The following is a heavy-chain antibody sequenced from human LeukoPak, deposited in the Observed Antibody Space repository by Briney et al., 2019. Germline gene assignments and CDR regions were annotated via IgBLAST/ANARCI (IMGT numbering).Heavy chain of an antibody. D-gene: IGHD2-15*01. V-gene: IGHV4-34*01. J-gene: IGHJ4*02. CDR3: AQRGCSGGSCYRIFDY. CDR1: GGSISGFY. CDR2: IDHSGST. Sequence: SETLSLTCTVSGGSISGFYWSWIRQPPGKGLEWIGEIDHSGSTTYNPALKSRVSISVDTSNNQFSLKLSSVTAADTAVYYCAQRGCSGGSCYRIFDYWGQGTLVTVSS.